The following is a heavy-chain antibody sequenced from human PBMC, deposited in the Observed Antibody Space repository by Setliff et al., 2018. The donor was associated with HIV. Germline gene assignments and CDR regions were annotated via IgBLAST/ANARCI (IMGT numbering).Heavy chain of an antibody. Sequence: PSETLSLTCSVSGDSISNDYWNWIRQPPGKGLEWIGYISSSGSINYNPSLKSRVTISVDTSKNQFSLKLTSVTAADTAFYFCARMAGDSGYPFDNWGQGTLVTVPQ. J-gene: IGHJ4*02. D-gene: IGHD5-12*01. V-gene: IGHV4-4*09. CDR1: GDSISNDY. CDR2: ISSSGSI. CDR3: ARMAGDSGYPFDN.